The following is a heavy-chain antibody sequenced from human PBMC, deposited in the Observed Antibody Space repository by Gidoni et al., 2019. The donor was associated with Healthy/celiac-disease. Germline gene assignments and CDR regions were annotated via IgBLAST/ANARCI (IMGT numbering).Heavy chain of an antibody. V-gene: IGHV3-23*04. J-gene: IGHJ6*02. Sequence: EVQLVESGGGLVQPGGSLRLSCAASGFPFSSYAMSWVRQAPGKGLEWVSAISGSGGSTYYADSVKGRFTISRDNSKNTLYLQMNSLRAEDTAVYYCANPQKPGFGLNYYYGMDVWGQGTTVTVSS. CDR2: ISGSGGST. D-gene: IGHD2-8*01. CDR3: ANPQKPGFGLNYYYGMDV. CDR1: GFPFSSYA.